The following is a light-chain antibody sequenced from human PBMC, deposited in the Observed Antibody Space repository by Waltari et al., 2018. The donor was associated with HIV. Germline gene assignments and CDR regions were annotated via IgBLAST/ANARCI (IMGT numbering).Light chain of an antibody. CDR2: DNN. CDR1: NSTIGNID. Sequence: QSVLTPPPSMSAAPGQNVSISCSGSNSTIGNIDVSCYQQIPPTAPKLLIYDNNKRPSGIPDRFSGSKSRTSASLDITGVQTGDEADYYCGTWDGRLTAGVFGGGTKLTVL. CDR3: GTWDGRLTAGV. J-gene: IGLJ3*02. V-gene: IGLV1-51*01.